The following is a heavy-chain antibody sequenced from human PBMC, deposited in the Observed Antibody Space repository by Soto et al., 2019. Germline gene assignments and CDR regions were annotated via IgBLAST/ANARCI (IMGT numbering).Heavy chain of an antibody. V-gene: IGHV1-69*13. D-gene: IGHD2-15*01. CDR3: ARGLRTGNYGMDV. J-gene: IGHJ6*02. Sequence: SVKVSCKASGGTFDNYAVSWVRQAPGQGLEWMGGIIPMFETVNYAQRFQGRLTIAADESTSTAYMELTSLTSADTAIYFCARGLRTGNYGMDVWGQGTTVIVSS. CDR1: GGTFDNYA. CDR2: IIPMFETV.